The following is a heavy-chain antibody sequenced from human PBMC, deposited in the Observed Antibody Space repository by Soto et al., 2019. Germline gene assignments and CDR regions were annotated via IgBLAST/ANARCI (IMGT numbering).Heavy chain of an antibody. V-gene: IGHV1-8*01. D-gene: IGHD6-13*01. Sequence: QVQLVQSGAEVKKPGSSVKVSCKASGYTFTSYDINWVRQATGQGLEWMGWMNPNSGNTGYAQKFQGRVTMTRNTSISTAYMELSSLRSEDTAVYYCARRGYSSSWYYYYYYGMDVWGQGNTVTVSS. J-gene: IGHJ6*02. CDR3: ARRGYSSSWYYYYYYGMDV. CDR1: GYTFTSYD. CDR2: MNPNSGNT.